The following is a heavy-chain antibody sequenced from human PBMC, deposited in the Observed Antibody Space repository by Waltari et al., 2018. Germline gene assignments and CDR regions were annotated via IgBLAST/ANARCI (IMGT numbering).Heavy chain of an antibody. CDR1: GFTVSSDY. CDR2: IHSGGTT. D-gene: IGHD2-15*01. J-gene: IGHJ4*02. V-gene: IGHV3-53*01. Sequence: EVQLVESGGGLIQPGGSLRLSCAATGFTVSSDYMSWVRQAPGKGLEWNSVIHSGGTTYYSDSVKGRFTISRDNSKNTLYLQMNSLRAEDTAVYYCARVQGWPTIPDYWGQGTLVTVSS. CDR3: ARVQGWPTIPDY.